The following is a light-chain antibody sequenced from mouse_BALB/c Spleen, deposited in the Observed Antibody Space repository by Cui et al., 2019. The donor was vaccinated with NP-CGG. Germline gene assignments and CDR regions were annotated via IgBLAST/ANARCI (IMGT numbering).Light chain of an antibody. Sequence: QAVVTPESALTTSPGETVTLTCRSSPGAVTTSNYANWVQEKPDHLFTGLIGGTNNRAPGVPARFSGSLIGDKAALTITGAQTEDEAIYFCALWYSNHWVFGGGTKLTFL. CDR1: PGAVTTSNY. CDR2: GTN. J-gene: IGLJ1*01. V-gene: IGLV1*01. CDR3: ALWYSNHWV.